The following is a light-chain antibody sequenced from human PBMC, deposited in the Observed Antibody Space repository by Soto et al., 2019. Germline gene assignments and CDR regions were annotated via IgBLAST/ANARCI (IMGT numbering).Light chain of an antibody. Sequence: AIQLTQSPSSPAASVGDRVTITCRASQGISSALAWYQQKQGKAPKLLIYDASSLESGVPSRFSGSGSGTDFTLTISSLQPEDFGTYYCQQFNSYPHLTFGGGTKVEIK. J-gene: IGKJ4*01. CDR2: DAS. V-gene: IGKV1-13*02. CDR1: QGISSA. CDR3: QQFNSYPHLT.